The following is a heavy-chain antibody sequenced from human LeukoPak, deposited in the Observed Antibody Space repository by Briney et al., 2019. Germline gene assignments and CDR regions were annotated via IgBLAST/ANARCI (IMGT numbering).Heavy chain of an antibody. CDR3: AQSSGSTIDPYDL. Sequence: SETLSLTCAVSGGSFSGYYRTWIRQSPGKGLEWIGEINQSGRTSYSPSLKSRVTISGDTSKNQFSLQLPSVTAADTAVYYCAQSSGSTIDPYDLWGQGTIVTVSS. D-gene: IGHD3-22*01. J-gene: IGHJ3*01. CDR1: GGSFSGYY. CDR2: INQSGRT. V-gene: IGHV4-34*01.